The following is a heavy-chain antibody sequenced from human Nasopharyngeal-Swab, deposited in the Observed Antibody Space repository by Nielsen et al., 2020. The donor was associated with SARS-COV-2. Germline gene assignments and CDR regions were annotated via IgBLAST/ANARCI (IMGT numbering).Heavy chain of an antibody. V-gene: IGHV3-30*04. J-gene: IGHJ6*02. Sequence: GGSLRLSCAASGFTFSSYAMHWVRKAQGKGLEWVAVISYDGSNKYYADSVKGRFTISRDNSKNTLYLQMNSLRAEDTAVYYCARPPAYSSSWYYYGMDVWGQGTTVTVSS. D-gene: IGHD6-13*01. CDR3: ARPPAYSSSWYYYGMDV. CDR2: ISYDGSNK. CDR1: GFTFSSYA.